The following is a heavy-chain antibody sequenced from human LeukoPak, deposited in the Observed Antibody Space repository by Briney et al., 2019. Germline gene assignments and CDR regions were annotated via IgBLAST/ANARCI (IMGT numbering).Heavy chain of an antibody. V-gene: IGHV3-66*01. Sequence: GGSLRLSCAASGFTVSSNYMSWVRQAPGKGLEWVSVIYSGGLTYYADSVEGRFTISRDNSKNTLYLQVDSLRAEDTAVYYCARASLSLVRGVITPSFYYFDYWGQGTLVTVSS. J-gene: IGHJ4*02. D-gene: IGHD3-10*01. CDR3: ARASLSLVRGVITPSFYYFDY. CDR1: GFTVSSNY. CDR2: IYSGGLT.